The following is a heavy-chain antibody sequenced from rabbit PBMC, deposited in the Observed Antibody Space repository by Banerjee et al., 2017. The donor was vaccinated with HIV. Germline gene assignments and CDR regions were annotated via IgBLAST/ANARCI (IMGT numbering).Heavy chain of an antibody. D-gene: IGHD6-1*01. CDR2: IYAGSSGST. CDR1: GFSFSSSYW. Sequence: EESGGGLVQPEGSLTLTCTASGFSFSSSYWICWVRQAPGKGLEWIACIYAGSSGSTWYATWVNGRFTISKASSTTVTLQMTSLTAADTATYFCARGLNGYGLTRLDLWGPGTLVTVS. V-gene: IGHV1S45*01. J-gene: IGHJ3*01. CDR3: ARGLNGYGLTRLDL.